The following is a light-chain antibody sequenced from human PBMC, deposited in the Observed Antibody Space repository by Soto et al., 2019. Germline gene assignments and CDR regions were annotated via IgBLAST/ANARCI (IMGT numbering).Light chain of an antibody. J-gene: IGKJ2*01. CDR2: AAS. CDR1: QGVSGY. Sequence: DIQLTQSPSFLSASVGDRVTITCRASQGVSGYLAWYQQKPGKAPKLLIFAASTLQTGVPSRFRGSGSGTEFTLTISSLQPEDFATYYCQQLNSYPPTFGQGTKLEIK. CDR3: QQLNSYPPT. V-gene: IGKV1-9*01.